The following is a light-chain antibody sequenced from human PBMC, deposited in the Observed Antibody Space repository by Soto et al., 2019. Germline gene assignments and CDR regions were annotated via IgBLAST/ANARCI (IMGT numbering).Light chain of an antibody. Sequence: QPVLTQPASVSGSPGQSITISCTGTSSDVGGYNYVSWYQQHPGKAPKLMIYEVRNRPSGVSNRFSGSKSGNTASLTISGLQAEDEADYYCSSYTSSNTLEFGGGTKLTVL. J-gene: IGLJ2*01. CDR2: EVR. CDR3: SSYTSSNTLE. CDR1: SSDVGGYNY. V-gene: IGLV2-14*01.